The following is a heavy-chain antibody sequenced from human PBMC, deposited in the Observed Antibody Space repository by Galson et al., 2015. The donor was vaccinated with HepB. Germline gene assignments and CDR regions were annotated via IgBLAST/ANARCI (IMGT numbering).Heavy chain of an antibody. J-gene: IGHJ4*02. D-gene: IGHD6-13*01. Sequence: SLRLSCAASGFTFSSYAMSWVRQAPGKGLEWVSAISGSGGSTYYADSVKGRFTISRDNSKNTLYLQMNSLRAEDTAVYYCAKDRPTPPYSSSWGEGLEDYWGQGTLVTVSS. V-gene: IGHV3-23*01. CDR2: ISGSGGST. CDR3: AKDRPTPPYSSSWGEGLEDY. CDR1: GFTFSSYA.